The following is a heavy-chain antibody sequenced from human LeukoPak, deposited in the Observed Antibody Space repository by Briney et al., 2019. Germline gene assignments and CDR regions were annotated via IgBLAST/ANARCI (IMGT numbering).Heavy chain of an antibody. J-gene: IGHJ4*02. CDR3: AAPEPNGARKLPFDY. CDR2: ISSSSSTI. CDR1: GFTFSSYS. V-gene: IGHV3-48*01. Sequence: GGSLRLSCAASGFTFSSYSMNWVRQAPGKGLEWVSYISSSSSTIYYADSVKGRFTISRDNSKNTLYLQMNSLRAEDTAVYYCAAPEPNGARKLPFDYWGQGTLVTVSS. D-gene: IGHD1-14*01.